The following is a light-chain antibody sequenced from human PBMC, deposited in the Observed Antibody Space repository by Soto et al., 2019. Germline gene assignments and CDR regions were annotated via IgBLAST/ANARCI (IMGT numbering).Light chain of an antibody. CDR3: QQYYNFPHT. Sequence: VIWMTQSPSLLSASTGDRVTISCRMSQGIGSYLAWYQQKPGKAPELLIYSASTLQSGVPSRFSGSGSGTDFTLTISYLQSEDFASYYCQQYYNFPHTFGPGTKVDIK. V-gene: IGKV1D-8*01. CDR1: QGIGSY. J-gene: IGKJ3*01. CDR2: SAS.